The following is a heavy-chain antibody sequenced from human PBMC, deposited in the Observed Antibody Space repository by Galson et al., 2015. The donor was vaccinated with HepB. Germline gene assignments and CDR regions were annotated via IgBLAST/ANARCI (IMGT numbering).Heavy chain of an antibody. CDR2: IYYSGST. CDR3: ARHPPSRQRTSWFDP. J-gene: IGHJ5*02. Sequence: ETLSLTCTVSGGSISSSSYYWGWIRQPPGKGLEWIGSIYYSGSTYYNPSLKSRVTISVDTSKNQFSLKLSSVTAADTAVYYCARHPPSRQRTSWFDPWGQGTLVTVSS. D-gene: IGHD6-13*01. CDR1: GGSISSSSYY. V-gene: IGHV4-39*01.